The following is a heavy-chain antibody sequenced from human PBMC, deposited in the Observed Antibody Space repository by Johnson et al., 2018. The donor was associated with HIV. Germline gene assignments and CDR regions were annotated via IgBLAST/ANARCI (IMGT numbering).Heavy chain of an antibody. Sequence: VQLVESGGGLVQPGRSLRLSCAASGFTFSSYPMHWVRQAPGKGLEWVAVISYDGSNRYYADSVKGRFTISRDNSKNTLYLQMNSLRAEDTAVYYCARVKQQVVRVGSDAFDIWGQGTMVTVSS. J-gene: IGHJ3*02. CDR3: ARVKQQVVRVGSDAFDI. D-gene: IGHD6-13*01. V-gene: IGHV3-30*04. CDR1: GFTFSSYP. CDR2: ISYDGSNR.